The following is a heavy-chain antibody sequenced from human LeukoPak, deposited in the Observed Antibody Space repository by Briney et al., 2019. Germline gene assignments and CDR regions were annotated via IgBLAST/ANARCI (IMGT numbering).Heavy chain of an antibody. Sequence: SETLSLTCTVSGGSISSYYWSWIRQPPGKGLEWIGEINHSGSTNYNPSLKSRVTISVDTSKNQFSLKLSSVTAADTAVYYCARREYCGGDCYSDYWGQGTLVTVSS. V-gene: IGHV4-34*01. D-gene: IGHD2-21*02. CDR3: ARREYCGGDCYSDY. CDR2: INHSGST. CDR1: GGSISSYY. J-gene: IGHJ4*02.